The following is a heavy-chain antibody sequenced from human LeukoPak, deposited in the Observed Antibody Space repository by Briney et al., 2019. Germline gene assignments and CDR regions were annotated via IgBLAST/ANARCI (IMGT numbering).Heavy chain of an antibody. CDR2: IYSTGGS. J-gene: IGHJ3*02. Sequence: SETLSFTCTVSGGSISGRHWSWIRQSAGKGLEWIGIIYSTGGSNYNPSLKSRVTMSLNTSTNRFSLTLTSVTAADTALYFCARRWTGENAFDIWGQGTMVTVAS. V-gene: IGHV4-4*07. CDR3: ARRWTGENAFDI. D-gene: IGHD3/OR15-3a*01. CDR1: GGSISGRH.